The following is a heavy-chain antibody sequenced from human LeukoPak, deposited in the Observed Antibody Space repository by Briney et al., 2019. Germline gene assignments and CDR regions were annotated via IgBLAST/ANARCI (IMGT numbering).Heavy chain of an antibody. D-gene: IGHD4/OR15-4a*01. CDR3: ARDMELAFDI. CDR2: IKQDGSEK. V-gene: IGHV3-7*01. Sequence: GGSLRLSCAASGFTFSNYWMSWVRQAPGKGLEWVANIKQDGSEKYYVDSVKGRFTISRDNAKNSLYLQMNSLRAEDTAVYYCARDMELAFDIWGQGTMVTVSS. CDR1: GFTFSNYW. J-gene: IGHJ3*02.